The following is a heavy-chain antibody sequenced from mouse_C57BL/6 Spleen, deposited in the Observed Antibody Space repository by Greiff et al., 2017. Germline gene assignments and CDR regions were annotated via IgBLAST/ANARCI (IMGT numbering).Heavy chain of an antibody. CDR1: GYTFTSYW. Sequence: QVQLQQPGAELVKPGASVKMSCKASGYTFTSYWITWVKQRPGQGLEWIGDIYPGSGSTNYNEKFKSKATLTVDTSSSTAYMQLSSLTSEDSAVYYCARDPAQALYAMDYWGQGTSVTVSS. J-gene: IGHJ4*01. CDR3: ARDPAQALYAMDY. CDR2: IYPGSGST. D-gene: IGHD3-2*02. V-gene: IGHV1-55*01.